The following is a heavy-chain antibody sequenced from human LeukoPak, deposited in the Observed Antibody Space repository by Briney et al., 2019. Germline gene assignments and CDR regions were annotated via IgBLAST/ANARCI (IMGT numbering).Heavy chain of an antibody. Sequence: QTGGSLRLSCAGSGFTFSSYSIHWVRQAPGKGLEWVAVISYDGSDKYYADSVKGRFTISRDNSKNTLYLQMGSLRAEDMAVYYCARDGGDGYNLDYWGQGTLVTVSS. V-gene: IGHV3-30*14. CDR3: ARDGGDGYNLDY. D-gene: IGHD5-24*01. J-gene: IGHJ4*02. CDR1: GFTFSSYS. CDR2: ISYDGSDK.